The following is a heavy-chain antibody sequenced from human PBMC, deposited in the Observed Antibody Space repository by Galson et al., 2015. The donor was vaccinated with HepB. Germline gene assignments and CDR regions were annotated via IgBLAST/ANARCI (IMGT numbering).Heavy chain of an antibody. Sequence: SLRLSCAASGFTFSDYYMSWIRQAPGKGLEWVSYISSSGSTIYYADSVKGRFTISRDNAKNSLYLQMNSLRAEDTAVYYCARELLAARTAFDIWGQGTMVTVSS. J-gene: IGHJ3*02. D-gene: IGHD6-6*01. CDR3: ARELLAARTAFDI. CDR1: GFTFSDYY. CDR2: ISSSGSTI. V-gene: IGHV3-11*01.